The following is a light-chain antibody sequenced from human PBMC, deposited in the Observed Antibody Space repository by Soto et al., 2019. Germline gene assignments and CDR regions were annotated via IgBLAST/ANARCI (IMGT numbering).Light chain of an antibody. V-gene: IGKV1-13*02. CDR3: QQYGSSPEYT. J-gene: IGKJ2*01. CDR1: QGISSY. Sequence: AIQLTQSPSSLSASVGDRVTITCRASQGISSYLAWYQQKPGKAPKLLIYGASSRATGIPDRFSGSGSGTDFTLTISRLEPEDFAVYYCQQYGSSPEYTFGQGTKLEIK. CDR2: GAS.